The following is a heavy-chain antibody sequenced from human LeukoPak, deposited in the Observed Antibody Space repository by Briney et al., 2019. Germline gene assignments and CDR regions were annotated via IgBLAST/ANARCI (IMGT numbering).Heavy chain of an antibody. CDR2: IYTSGST. CDR1: GVSISSYY. CDR3: ARGGVVTQPGYFQH. J-gene: IGHJ1*01. V-gene: IGHV4-4*07. Sequence: SETLSLTCTVSGVSISSYYWNWIRQPAGKGLEWIGRIYTSGSTNFNPSLKSRVTMSVDTSKNQFSLKLSSVTAANTAVYYCARGGVVTQPGYFQHWGQGTLVTVSS. D-gene: IGHD3-3*01.